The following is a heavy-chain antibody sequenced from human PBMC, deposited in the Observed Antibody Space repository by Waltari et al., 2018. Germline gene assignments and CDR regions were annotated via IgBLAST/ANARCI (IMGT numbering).Heavy chain of an antibody. CDR3: ARAPDSSSWRFGLDV. D-gene: IGHD6-13*01. Sequence: EVQLVESGGGLVQPGGSLRLSCAASGLPVWWRFISWVRQAPLKGLEWVSVIYSGGTTYSADSVKGRFSIYRDNSRNTVDLEMSSLRPEDSGVYYCARAPDSSSWRFGLDVWGQGTTVTVSS. V-gene: IGHV3-66*02. J-gene: IGHJ6*02. CDR1: GLPVWWRF. CDR2: IYSGGTT.